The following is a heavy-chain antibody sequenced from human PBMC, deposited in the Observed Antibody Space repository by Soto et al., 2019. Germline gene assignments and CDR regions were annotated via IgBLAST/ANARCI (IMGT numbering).Heavy chain of an antibody. D-gene: IGHD5-12*01. CDR3: AKGMATILGWFDS. CDR1: GGSINDFY. J-gene: IGHJ5*01. Sequence: SETLSLTCTVSGGSINDFYWSWIRQPPGKGLEWMGYIYYSGSTDYNPSPKGRVTISVDTSKNQFSLKLRSVTAADTAVYYCAKGMATILGWFDSWGQGTQVTVSS. V-gene: IGHV4-59*01. CDR2: IYYSGST.